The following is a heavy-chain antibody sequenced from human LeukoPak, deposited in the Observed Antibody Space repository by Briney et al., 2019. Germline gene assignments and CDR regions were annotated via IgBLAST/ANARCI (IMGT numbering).Heavy chain of an antibody. D-gene: IGHD3-3*01. CDR2: IYHSGST. CDR3: ARSRGFGVVIITGVNWFDP. J-gene: IGHJ5*02. V-gene: IGHV4-38-2*01. Sequence: PSETLSLTCAVSGYSISSGYYWGWIRQPPGKGLEWIGSIYHSGSTYYNPSLKSRVTISVDTSKNQFSLKLSSVTAADTAVYYCARSRGFGVVIITGVNWFDPWGQGTLVTVSS. CDR1: GYSISSGYY.